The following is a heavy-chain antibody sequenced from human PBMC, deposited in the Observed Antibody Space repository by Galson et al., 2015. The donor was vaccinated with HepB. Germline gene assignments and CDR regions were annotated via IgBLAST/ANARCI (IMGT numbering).Heavy chain of an antibody. CDR1: GDSVSSNSVA. Sequence: CAISGDSVSSNSVAWNWIRQSPSRGLEWLGRTYYRSKWYNDYAVSVKSRITTNPDTSKNQFSLQLNSVTPEDTAVYYCARQQGGFDYWGQGTLVNVSS. V-gene: IGHV6-1*01. J-gene: IGHJ4*02. CDR3: ARQQGGFDY. CDR2: TYYRSKWYN. D-gene: IGHD6-13*01.